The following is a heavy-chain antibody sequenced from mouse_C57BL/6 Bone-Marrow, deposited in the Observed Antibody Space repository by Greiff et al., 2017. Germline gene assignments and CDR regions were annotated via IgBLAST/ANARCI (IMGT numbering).Heavy chain of an antibody. D-gene: IGHD1-1*01. Sequence: QVTLNVSGPGILQPSQTLSLTCSFSGFSLSTFGMGVGWIRQPSGKGLEWLAHIWWDDDKSYNPALKSRLTISKDTSKNQVFLKIANVGTTDSATYYCARSYYGSSAWFDYWGQGTLVTVSA. V-gene: IGHV8-8*01. CDR2: IWWDDDK. J-gene: IGHJ3*01. CDR3: ARSYYGSSAWFDY. CDR1: GFSLSTFGMG.